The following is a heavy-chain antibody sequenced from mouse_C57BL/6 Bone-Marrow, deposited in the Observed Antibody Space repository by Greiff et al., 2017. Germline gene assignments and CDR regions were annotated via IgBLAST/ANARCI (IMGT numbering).Heavy chain of an antibody. J-gene: IGHJ4*01. CDR3: ARGYYGGYALDY. CDR1: GYTFTSYW. CDR2: IDPSDSYT. V-gene: IGHV1-69*01. D-gene: IGHD1-1*01. Sequence: VQLQQPGAELVMPGASVKLSCKASGYTFTSYWMHWVKQRPGQGLEWIGEIDPSDSYTNYNQKFKGKSTLTVDKSSSTAYMQLSSLTSEDSAVCYCARGYYGGYALDYWGQGTSVTVSS.